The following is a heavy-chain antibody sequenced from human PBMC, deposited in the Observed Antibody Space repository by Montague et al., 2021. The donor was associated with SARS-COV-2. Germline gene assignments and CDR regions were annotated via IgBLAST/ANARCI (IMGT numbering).Heavy chain of an antibody. CDR3: ARHSVSEDGTFFRSYFDP. CDR1: GGTVRDYY. V-gene: IGHV4-59*08. D-gene: IGHD1-1*01. Sequence: SETLSLTCTVSGGTVRDYYWNWIRQTPGKGLEWIGYIFYNGYTKYNPSLESRVTLSVDTPGNQFFLSLRSVTASDTATYFCARHSVSEDGTFFRSYFDPWGQGAKVIVSP. J-gene: IGHJ5*02. CDR2: IFYNGYT.